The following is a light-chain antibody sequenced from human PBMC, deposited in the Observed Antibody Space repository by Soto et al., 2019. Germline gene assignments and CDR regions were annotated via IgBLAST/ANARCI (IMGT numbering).Light chain of an antibody. V-gene: IGLV2-14*01. CDR1: DSDIGAYNY. Sequence: QSALTQPASISGSPGQTITMSCTGSDSDIGAYNYVSWYQHHPGKAPKLIIFEVNNQPSGVSHRFSGSKSANTASLTISGLQADDEADYYCASYTTSHTRVFGGGTKVTVL. CDR2: EVN. J-gene: IGLJ3*02. CDR3: ASYTTSHTRV.